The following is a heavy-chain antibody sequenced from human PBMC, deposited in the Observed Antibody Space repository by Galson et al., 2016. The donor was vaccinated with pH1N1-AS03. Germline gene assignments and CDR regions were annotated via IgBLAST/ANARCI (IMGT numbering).Heavy chain of an antibody. J-gene: IGHJ5*02. Sequence: SVKVSCKVSGGSFGNFGFSWVRQAPGQGLEWMGRIIPHFDTANYTQRFRGRVTIAADESATTAYLELSSLRADDTAVYYCARDHNRSGWYVGAAPNGNNWFDPWGQGTLV. D-gene: IGHD6-19*01. V-gene: IGHV1-69*13. CDR1: GGSFGNFG. CDR3: ARDHNRSGWYVGAAPNGNNWFDP. CDR2: IIPHFDTA.